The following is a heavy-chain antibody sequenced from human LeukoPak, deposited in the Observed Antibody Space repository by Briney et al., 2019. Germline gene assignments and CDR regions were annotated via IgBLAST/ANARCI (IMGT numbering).Heavy chain of an antibody. J-gene: IGHJ4*02. CDR1: GFTFDDYS. Sequence: GGSLRLSCVASGFTFDDYSMSWVRQAPGKGLEWVAHQKDGRDVANYADSVRGRFTISRDSAKNTVYLQMSSLRAEDTAVYYCARWRGAQSEFVYWGQGSLVTVAS. V-gene: IGHV3-7*01. CDR2: QKDGRDVA. D-gene: IGHD3-3*01. CDR3: ARWRGAQSEFVY.